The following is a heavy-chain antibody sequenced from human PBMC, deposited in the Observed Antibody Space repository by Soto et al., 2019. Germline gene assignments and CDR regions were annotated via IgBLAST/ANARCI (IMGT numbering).Heavy chain of an antibody. D-gene: IGHD2-8*01. V-gene: IGHV4-39*01. CDR3: ARNGGYCTDGVCPDWLDP. J-gene: IGHJ5*02. CDR1: GGSISSSSYY. CDR2: IYYSGST. Sequence: PSETLSLTCTVSGGSISSSSYYWGWIRQPPGKGLEWIGSIYYSGSTYDNPSLKSRVTISIDTSKNQLSLKLSSVTAADTAVYFCARNGGYCTDGVCPDWLDPWGQGTLVTVSS.